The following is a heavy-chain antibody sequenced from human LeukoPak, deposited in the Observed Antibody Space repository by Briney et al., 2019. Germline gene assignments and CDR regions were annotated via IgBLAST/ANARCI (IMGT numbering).Heavy chain of an antibody. J-gene: IGHJ6*02. CDR2: IYTSGST. CDR3: ARENPHDYGDYPPPFGSGYGMDV. CDR1: GGSISSYY. V-gene: IGHV4-4*07. Sequence: SETLSLTCTVSGGSISSYYWSWIRQPAGKGMEWVGRIYTSGSTNYNPSLKRRVTISVETSKKQFSLKLKSVTAADTAVYYCARENPHDYGDYPPPFGSGYGMDVWGQGTTVTVSS. D-gene: IGHD4-17*01.